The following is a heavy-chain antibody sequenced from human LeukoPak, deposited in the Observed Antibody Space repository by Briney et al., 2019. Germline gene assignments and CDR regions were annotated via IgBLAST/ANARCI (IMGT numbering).Heavy chain of an antibody. V-gene: IGHV3-66*01. CDR2: MYTGGGR. CDR1: GFSVSNYY. Sequence: GGSLRLSCAASGFSVSNYYMSWVRQPPRKGLEWVSVMYTGGGRYYGDSVKGRFTISRDNSKNTVFLQMNSLRVEDTALYYCAPIPHIVVVDYWGQGTLVTVSS. CDR3: APIPHIVVVDY. D-gene: IGHD2-21*01. J-gene: IGHJ4*02.